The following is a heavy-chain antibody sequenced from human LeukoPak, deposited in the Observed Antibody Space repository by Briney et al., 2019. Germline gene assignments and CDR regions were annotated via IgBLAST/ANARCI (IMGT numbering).Heavy chain of an antibody. J-gene: IGHJ4*02. CDR1: GGTFSSYA. CDR2: IIPILGIA. Sequence: SVKVSCKASGGTFSSYAISWVRQAPGQGLEWMGRIIPILGIANYAQKFQGRVTITTDKSTSTAYMELSSLRSKDTAVYYCARDRIDYYDSSGYYPDGYWGQGTLVTVSS. D-gene: IGHD3-22*01. CDR3: ARDRIDYYDSSGYYPDGY. V-gene: IGHV1-69*04.